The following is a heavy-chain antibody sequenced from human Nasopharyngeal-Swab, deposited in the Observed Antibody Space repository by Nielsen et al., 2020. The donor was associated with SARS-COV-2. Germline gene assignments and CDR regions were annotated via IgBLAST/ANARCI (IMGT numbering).Heavy chain of an antibody. V-gene: IGHV3-21*01. Sequence: GESLKISCAASGFTFSSYSMNWVRQAPGKGLEWVSSISSSSSYIYYADPVKGRFTISRDNAKNSLYLQMNSLRAEDTAVYYCARDRGIDGRIDYWGQGTLVTVSS. CDR3: ARDRGIDGRIDY. J-gene: IGHJ4*02. D-gene: IGHD6-13*01. CDR1: GFTFSSYS. CDR2: ISSSSSYI.